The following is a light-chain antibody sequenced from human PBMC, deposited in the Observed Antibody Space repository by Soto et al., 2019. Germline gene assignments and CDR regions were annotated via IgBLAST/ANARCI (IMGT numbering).Light chain of an antibody. CDR2: DVS. J-gene: IGLJ1*01. Sequence: QSVLTQPASVSGSPGQSITISCTGTSSDVGGYNYVSWYQQHPCKAPKLMIYDVSNRPSGVSNRFSGSKSGNTASLTISGLQAEDEADYYCSSYTSSSTLGVFGTGTKVTVL. V-gene: IGLV2-14*01. CDR1: SSDVGGYNY. CDR3: SSYTSSSTLGV.